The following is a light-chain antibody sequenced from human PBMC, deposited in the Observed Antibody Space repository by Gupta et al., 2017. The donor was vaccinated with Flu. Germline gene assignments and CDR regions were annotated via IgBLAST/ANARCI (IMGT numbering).Light chain of an antibody. J-gene: IGLJ3*02. CDR3: KVWDSSSDHWV. Sequence: GQTCMTTCGSDNLRKEASDWYQKKPGQAPVLVVYDCKNPHSGITERCSGSNSGDTATLTISRVEAGDEADYYCKVWDSSSDHWVFGGGTKLTVL. CDR1: NLRKEA. CDR2: DCK. V-gene: IGLV3-21*02.